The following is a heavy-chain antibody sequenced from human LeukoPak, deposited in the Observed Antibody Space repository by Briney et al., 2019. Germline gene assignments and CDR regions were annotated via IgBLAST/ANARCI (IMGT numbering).Heavy chain of an antibody. V-gene: IGHV4-4*07. D-gene: IGHD2-15*01. CDR1: GGSISGYY. J-gene: IGHJ4*02. CDR2: IYTRGNT. CDR3: ARLGAATTFDY. Sequence: SETLSLTCTVSGGSISGYYWTWIPHPAGEGLEWSAHIYTRGNTNYSPSLKSRVTMSVDTSKNQFSLKLSSVTAADTAVYYCARLGAATTFDYWGQGTLVTVSS.